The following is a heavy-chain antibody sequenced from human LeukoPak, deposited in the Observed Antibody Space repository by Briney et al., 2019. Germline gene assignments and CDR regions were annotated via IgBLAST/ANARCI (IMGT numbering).Heavy chain of an antibody. V-gene: IGHV4-59*08. D-gene: IGHD3-16*01. CDR3: ARLKMGAYFDL. J-gene: IGHJ2*01. Sequence: SETLSLTCPVSAASITTYYWSWIRQPPGKGLEWVGYIFYTGDTSYGPSLKGRVTISLDTSKNQFSLNLRSVTAADTAVYYCARLKMGAYFDLWGRGTLVTVSS. CDR2: IFYTGDT. CDR1: AASITTYY.